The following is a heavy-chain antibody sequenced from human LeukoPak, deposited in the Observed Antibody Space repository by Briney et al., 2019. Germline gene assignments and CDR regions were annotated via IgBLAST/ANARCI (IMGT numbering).Heavy chain of an antibody. CDR3: AREELRYLEWPLYYYMDV. CDR2: IIPIFGTA. CDR1: GGTFSSYV. V-gene: IGHV1-69*13. J-gene: IGHJ6*03. Sequence: SVKVSCKASGGTFSSYVISWVRQAPGQGLEWMGRIIPIFGTANYAQKFQGRVTITADESTSTAYMELSSLRSEDTAVYYCAREELRYLEWPLYYYMDVWGKGTTVTVSS. D-gene: IGHD3-3*01.